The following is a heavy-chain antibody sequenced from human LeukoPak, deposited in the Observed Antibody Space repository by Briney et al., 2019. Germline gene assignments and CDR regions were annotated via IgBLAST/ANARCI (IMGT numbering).Heavy chain of an antibody. Sequence: GGSLRLSCSTSGFTFSNYNMNWVRQAPGKGLEWVSSISSRSSYIYYADSVKGRFTISRDNAKNSLFLQMNSLTADDTAVYYCARERTTIVSGTTIGAYWGQGTLVTVSS. V-gene: IGHV3-21*01. CDR3: ARERTTIVSGTTIGAY. D-gene: IGHD2/OR15-2a*01. CDR2: ISSRSSYI. CDR1: GFTFSNYN. J-gene: IGHJ4*02.